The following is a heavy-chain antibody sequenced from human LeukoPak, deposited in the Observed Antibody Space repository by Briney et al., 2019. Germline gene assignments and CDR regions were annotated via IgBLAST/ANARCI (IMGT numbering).Heavy chain of an antibody. D-gene: IGHD3-3*01. CDR3: ARTLNLSGIDY. V-gene: IGHV4-30-4*08. CDR1: GGSISSGDYY. Sequence: SETLSLTCTVSGGSISSGDYYWSWIRQPPGKGLEWIGYIYYSGSTYYNPSLKSRVTISVDTSKNQFSLKLSSVTAADTAVYYCARTLNLSGIDYWGQGTLVTVSS. J-gene: IGHJ4*02. CDR2: IYYSGST.